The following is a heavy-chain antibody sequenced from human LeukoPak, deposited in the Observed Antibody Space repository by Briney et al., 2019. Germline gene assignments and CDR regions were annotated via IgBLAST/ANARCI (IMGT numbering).Heavy chain of an antibody. CDR2: IRNKVKSYTT. CDR1: GFILSDHY. Sequence: GGSLRLSCAASGFILSDHYMDWVRQGPGKGLEWVGRIRNKVKSYTTEYAASVKGRFTVSGDDSKNSLYLQMNSLKTEDTAVYFCVRSSSSGSYYYFDYWGQGTRVTVSS. V-gene: IGHV3-72*01. CDR3: VRSSSSGSYYYFDY. D-gene: IGHD3-22*01. J-gene: IGHJ4*02.